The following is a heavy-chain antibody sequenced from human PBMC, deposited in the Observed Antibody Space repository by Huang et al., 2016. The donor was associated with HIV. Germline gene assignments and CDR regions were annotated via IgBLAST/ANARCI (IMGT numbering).Heavy chain of an antibody. CDR1: GGAFRGSS. CDR2: INHTGKI. V-gene: IGHV4-34*02. J-gene: IGHJ4*02. CDR3: ARGFNYYASDNLGVYYFDS. D-gene: IGHD3-10*01. Sequence: QVQLKQWGAGLLKPSETLSLTCAVYGGAFRGSSWTWLRPFPERGLEWIGYINHTGKIMYNPSLCARFTISTDTSKNHFSLHLTSVTAADTALYYCARGFNYYASDNLGVYYFDSWGLGTLVTVSP.